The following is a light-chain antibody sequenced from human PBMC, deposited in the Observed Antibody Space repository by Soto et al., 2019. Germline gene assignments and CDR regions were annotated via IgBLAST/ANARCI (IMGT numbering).Light chain of an antibody. CDR3: CSYAGSSTLYV. CDR2: EVN. Sequence: VLTPPAPVSGAPGQAITLSCTGTSSDFGTYNLVSWYQQHPGKAPKLMIYEVNKRPSGVSDRFSGSKSGNTASLTISGLQAEDEADYYCCSYAGSSTLYVFGTGTKVTVL. V-gene: IGLV2-23*02. CDR1: SSDFGTYNL. J-gene: IGLJ1*01.